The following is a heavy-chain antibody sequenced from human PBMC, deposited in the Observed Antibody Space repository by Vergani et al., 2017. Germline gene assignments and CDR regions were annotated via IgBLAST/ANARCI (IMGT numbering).Heavy chain of an antibody. V-gene: IGHV1-69*01. CDR3: ARDSGRRDGYNLGVWGY. Sequence: QVQLVQSGAEVKKPGSSVKVSCKASGGTFSSYAISWVRQAPGQGLEWMGGIIPICGTANYAQKFQGRVTVTADESTSTAYMERSSLRSEDTAGYYCARDSGRRDGYNLGVWGYWGQGTLVTVSS. CDR1: GGTFSSYA. J-gene: IGHJ4*02. D-gene: IGHD5-24*01. CDR2: IIPICGTA.